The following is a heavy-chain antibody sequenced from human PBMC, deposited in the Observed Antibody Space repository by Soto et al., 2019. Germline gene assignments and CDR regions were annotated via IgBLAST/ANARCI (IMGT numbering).Heavy chain of an antibody. J-gene: IGHJ3*02. V-gene: IGHV5-51*01. CDR2: IYPGDSDT. CDR1: GYSFTSYW. CDR3: ARGRAMVRGVITAFDI. D-gene: IGHD3-10*01. Sequence: GESLKISCKVSGYSFTSYWIGWVRQMPGKGLEWMGIIYPGDSDTRYSPSFQGQVTISADKSISTAYLQWSSLKASDTAMYYCARGRAMVRGVITAFDIWGQGTMVTVSS.